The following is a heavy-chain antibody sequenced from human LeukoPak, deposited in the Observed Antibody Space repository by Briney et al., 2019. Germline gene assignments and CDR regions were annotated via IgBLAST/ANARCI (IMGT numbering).Heavy chain of an antibody. CDR2: IWYDGSNK. D-gene: IGHD5-12*01. Sequence: PGRSLRLSCAAFGFTFSSYGMHWVRQAPGKGMEWVAVIWYDGSNKYYADSVKGRFTISRDNSKNTLYLQMNSLRAEDTAVYYCARDSGYDYPRNNWFDPWGQGTLVTVSS. CDR3: ARDSGYDYPRNNWFDP. V-gene: IGHV3-33*08. CDR1: GFTFSSYG. J-gene: IGHJ5*02.